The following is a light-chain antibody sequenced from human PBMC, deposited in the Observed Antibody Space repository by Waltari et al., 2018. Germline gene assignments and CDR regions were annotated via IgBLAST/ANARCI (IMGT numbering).Light chain of an antibody. CDR2: EAK. CDR3: QVWDRTGDHVI. Sequence: YVLTQPPSVSVTPGKTARIPCGGKNIERKTVHWYQQKPGQAPLLVGYEAKERPSGIPERFSGSNPGNTAPLTISGVAAVDEADYYCQVWDRTGDHVIFGGGTKLTVL. CDR1: NIERKT. J-gene: IGLJ2*01. V-gene: IGLV3-21*03.